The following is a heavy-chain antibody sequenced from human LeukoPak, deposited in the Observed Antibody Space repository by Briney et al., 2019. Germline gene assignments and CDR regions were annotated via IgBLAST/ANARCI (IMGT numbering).Heavy chain of an antibody. CDR1: GGSISSYY. J-gene: IGHJ5*02. CDR2: ISGSGGST. D-gene: IGHD1-26*01. V-gene: IGHV3-23*01. Sequence: PSETLSLTCTVSGGSISSYYWSWIRQPPGKGLEWVSGISGSGGSTYYADSVNGRFTISRDNSKNTLFLQMNSLRAEDTAIYYCANLNPVVGAPWGQGTLVTVSS. CDR3: ANLNPVVGAP.